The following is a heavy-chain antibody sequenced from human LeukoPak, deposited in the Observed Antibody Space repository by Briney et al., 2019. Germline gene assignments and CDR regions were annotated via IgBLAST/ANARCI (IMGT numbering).Heavy chain of an antibody. Sequence: ASVKVSFKASGGTFSSYAISWVRQAPGQGLEWMGGIIPIFGTANYAQKFQGRVTITADESTSTAYMELSSLRSEDTAVYYCARDERVYYGSGIHYWGQGTLVTVSS. CDR3: ARDERVYYGSGIHY. CDR1: GGTFSSYA. J-gene: IGHJ4*02. D-gene: IGHD3-10*01. V-gene: IGHV1-69*01. CDR2: IIPIFGTA.